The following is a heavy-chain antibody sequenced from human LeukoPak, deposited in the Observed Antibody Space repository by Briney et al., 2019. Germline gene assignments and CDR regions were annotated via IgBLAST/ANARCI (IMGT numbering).Heavy chain of an antibody. D-gene: IGHD5-24*01. CDR2: ISSSRTYI. CDR1: GFTISNYN. CDR3: AASDGSFDY. J-gene: IGHJ4*02. Sequence: GGSLRLSCVTSGFTISNYNMNWVRQAPGKGLEWVSSISSSRTYIYYADSMKGRFTISRDNAKNSLFLQMNSLSAEDTAVYYCAASDGSFDYWGQGTLVTVSS. V-gene: IGHV3-21*01.